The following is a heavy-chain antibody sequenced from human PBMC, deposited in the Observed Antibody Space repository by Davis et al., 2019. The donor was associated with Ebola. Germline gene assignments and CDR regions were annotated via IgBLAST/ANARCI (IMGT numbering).Heavy chain of an antibody. D-gene: IGHD3-3*01. J-gene: IGHJ4*02. CDR1: GFTSGSYA. CDR2: ISGTGAST. V-gene: IGHV3-23*01. CDR3: AKDQVEFCSAARCFGSFDS. Sequence: PGGSLRLSCAASGFTSGSYAMGWVRQAPGKGLEGVSGISGTGASTYYADSVRGRFTISRDNSKNTLFLQINSLRGEDTAVYYCAKDQVEFCSAARCFGSFDSWGQGVLVAVSS.